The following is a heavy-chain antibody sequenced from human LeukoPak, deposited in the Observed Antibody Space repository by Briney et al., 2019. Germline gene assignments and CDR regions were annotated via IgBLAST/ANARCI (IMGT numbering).Heavy chain of an antibody. Sequence: PGGSLRLSCAASGFTFSDYYMSWIRQAPGKGLEWVSYISSSGSTIYYADSVKGRFTISRDNAKNSLYLQMNSLRAEDTAVYHCARVGIAAAGTAYYYYMDVWGKGTTVTISS. V-gene: IGHV3-11*01. D-gene: IGHD6-13*01. CDR1: GFTFSDYY. CDR2: ISSSGSTI. J-gene: IGHJ6*03. CDR3: ARVGIAAAGTAYYYYMDV.